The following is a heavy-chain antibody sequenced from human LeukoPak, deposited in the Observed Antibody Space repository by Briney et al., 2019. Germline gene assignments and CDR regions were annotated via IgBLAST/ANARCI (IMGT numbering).Heavy chain of an antibody. CDR2: ISYDGSNK. V-gene: IGHV3-30-3*01. D-gene: IGHD1-26*01. J-gene: IGHJ2*01. CDR1: GFTFSSYA. CDR3: ARDSIGGSYHGYFDL. Sequence: GGSLRLSCAASGFTFSSYAMHWVRQAPGKGLEWVAVISYDGSNKYYADSVKGRFTISRDNSKNTLYRQMNSLRAEDTAVYYCARDSIGGSYHGYFDLWGRGTLVTVSS.